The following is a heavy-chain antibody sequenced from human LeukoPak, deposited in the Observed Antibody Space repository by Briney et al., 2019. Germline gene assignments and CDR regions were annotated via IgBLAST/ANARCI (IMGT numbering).Heavy chain of an antibody. CDR2: INPNSGGT. V-gene: IGHV1-2*02. CDR3: ARPPGEYSTWYDY. Sequence: ASVKVSCKASGYTFTGYYMHWVRQAPGRGLEWMGWINPNSGGTKYAQKFQGRVTMTRDSSISTAFMDLSRLRSDDTAVYYCARPPGEYSTWYDYWGQGTLVTVSS. D-gene: IGHD6-13*01. CDR1: GYTFTGYY. J-gene: IGHJ4*02.